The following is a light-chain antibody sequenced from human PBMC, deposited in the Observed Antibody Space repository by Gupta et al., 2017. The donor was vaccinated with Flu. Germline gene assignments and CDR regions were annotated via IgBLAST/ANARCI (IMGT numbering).Light chain of an antibody. Sequence: PSALSASVGDRVTITCRASQDIGNWLAWYQQKPERAPKSLIFATSTLRSGVPSRYSGTGSGTDFTLTITSLQAEDVGTYYCQQYNSYPLTFGGGTKVEI. V-gene: IGKV1D-16*01. CDR3: QQYNSYPLT. CDR2: ATS. CDR1: QDIGNW. J-gene: IGKJ4*01.